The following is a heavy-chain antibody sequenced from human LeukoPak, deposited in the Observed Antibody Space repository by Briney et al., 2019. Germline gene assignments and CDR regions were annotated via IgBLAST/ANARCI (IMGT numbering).Heavy chain of an antibody. CDR2: IYHSGST. CDR1: GGSISSGGYS. Sequence: SETLSLTCAVSGGSISSGGYSWSWIRQPPGKGLEWIGYIYHSGSTYYNPSLKSRVTILVDRSKNQFSLKLSSVTAADTAVYYCARGHGALLGYWGQGTLVTVSS. V-gene: IGHV4-30-2*01. CDR3: ARGHGALLGY. J-gene: IGHJ4*02. D-gene: IGHD4-17*01.